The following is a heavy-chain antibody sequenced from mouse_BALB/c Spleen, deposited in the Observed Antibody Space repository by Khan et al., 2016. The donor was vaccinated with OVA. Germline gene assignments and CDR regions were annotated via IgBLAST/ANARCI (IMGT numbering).Heavy chain of an antibody. CDR3: ARGGAAYDRNDGGAMEY. CDR1: GYTFTTAG. D-gene: IGHD2-14*01. CDR2: INTHSGVP. V-gene: IGHV9-4*02. J-gene: IGHJ4*01. Sequence: QIQLVQSGPELKKPGETVRISCKASGYTFTTAGIQWVQQMPGKGLKWIGWINTHSGVPKYAEDFKGRFAFSLEISVNTAYLQITNLKYEDTATYSCARGGAAYDRNDGGAMEYWGQGTSVTVSS.